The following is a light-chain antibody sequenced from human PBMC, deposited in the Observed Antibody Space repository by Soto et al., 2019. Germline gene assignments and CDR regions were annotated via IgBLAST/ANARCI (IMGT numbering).Light chain of an antibody. CDR1: QSVNSN. CDR3: QQYNNWPPYT. J-gene: IGKJ2*01. Sequence: EIVMTQSPAILSVSPGERATLSCRASQSVNSNLAWYQQKPGQAPSLLIYGASTRATGVPARFSGSGSGTEFTLTISSLQSEDFAVYYCQQYNNWPPYTFGQGTKLEIK. V-gene: IGKV3-15*01. CDR2: GAS.